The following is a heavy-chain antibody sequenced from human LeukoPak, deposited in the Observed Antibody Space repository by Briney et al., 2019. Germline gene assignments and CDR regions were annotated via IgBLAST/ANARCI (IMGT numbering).Heavy chain of an antibody. Sequence: QPGGSLRLSCAASGFTFSNYALTWVRQAPGKGLEWVSSTSASGGNTYYADSVKGRFTISRDNSKNTLYLQMNSLRAEDTAVYYCAGLLAAAGTGYWGQGTLVTVSS. CDR3: AGLLAAAGTGY. V-gene: IGHV3-23*01. CDR1: GFTFSNYA. J-gene: IGHJ4*02. D-gene: IGHD6-13*01. CDR2: TSASGGNT.